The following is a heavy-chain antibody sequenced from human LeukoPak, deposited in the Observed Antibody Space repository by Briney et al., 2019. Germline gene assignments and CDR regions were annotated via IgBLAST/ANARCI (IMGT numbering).Heavy chain of an antibody. Sequence: GSLRLSCAASGFTFSGYWMHWVRQAPGKGLVWVSRINSDGSSTNYADSVKGRFTISSDNAKNTLYLQMNTLRAEDTAVYYCARGGTYSSGLPGSWGQGTLVTVSS. V-gene: IGHV3-74*01. J-gene: IGHJ5*02. CDR1: GFTFSGYW. CDR3: ARGGTYSSGLPGS. D-gene: IGHD5-18*01. CDR2: INSDGSST.